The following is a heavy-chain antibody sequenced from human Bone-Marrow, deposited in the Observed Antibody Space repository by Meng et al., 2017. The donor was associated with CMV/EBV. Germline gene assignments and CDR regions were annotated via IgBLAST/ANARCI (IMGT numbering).Heavy chain of an antibody. CDR1: GYTFTTFD. D-gene: IGHD6-19*01. J-gene: IGHJ2*01. CDR2: MNPNTGDT. Sequence: ASVKVSCKASGYTFTTFDINWVRQVTGQGLEWMGWMNPNTGDTGFAQKFQGRVTMTRDTSISTAYLELSSLRSDDTAVYYCARWAGNRDWYFDLWGRGILVTVSA. CDR3: ARWAGNRDWYFDL. V-gene: IGHV1-8*01.